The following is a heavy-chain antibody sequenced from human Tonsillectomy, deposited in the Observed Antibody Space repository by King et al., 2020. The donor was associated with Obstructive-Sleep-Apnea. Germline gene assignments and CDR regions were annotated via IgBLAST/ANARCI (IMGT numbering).Heavy chain of an antibody. CDR2: ISTYNGDT. D-gene: IGHD3-16*01. V-gene: IGHV1-18*01. CDR3: AREGAYVWGSTEGYAPCDY. CDR1: GYTFTRYG. Sequence: VQLVESGTEVKKPGASVKVSCKASGYTFTRYGLSWVRQAPGQGLEWMGWISTYNGDTNYAQILQGRVTMTIDTSTSTAYMELRSLRSDDTALYFCAREGAYVWGSTEGYAPCDYWGQGTLVTVSS. J-gene: IGHJ4*02.